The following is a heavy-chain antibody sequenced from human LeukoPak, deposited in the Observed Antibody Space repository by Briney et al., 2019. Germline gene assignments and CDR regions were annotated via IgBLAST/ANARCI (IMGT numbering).Heavy chain of an antibody. Sequence: GGSLRLSCAASGFTFSSYAMHWVRQAPGKGLEYVSAISSNGGSTYYANSVKGRFTISRDNSKNTLYLQMGSLRTEDMAVYYCARGLSGSYSDPPDYWGQGTLVTVSS. CDR1: GFTFSSYA. V-gene: IGHV3-64*01. J-gene: IGHJ4*02. D-gene: IGHD1-26*01. CDR3: ARGLSGSYSDPPDY. CDR2: ISSNGGST.